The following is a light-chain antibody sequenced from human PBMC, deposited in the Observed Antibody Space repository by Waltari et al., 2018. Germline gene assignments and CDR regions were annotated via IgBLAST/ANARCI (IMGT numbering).Light chain of an antibody. J-gene: IGKJ2*01. CDR3: QQYNNWPPYT. CDR1: QSITSN. CDR2: GAS. Sequence: EIVMTQSPATLSVSPGERATLSCRASQSITSNLAWYQQTPGQAPRLLISGASTRATGIPARFSGSGSGTEFTLTISSLQSEDFAVYYCQQYNNWPPYTFGQGTKLEIK. V-gene: IGKV3-15*01.